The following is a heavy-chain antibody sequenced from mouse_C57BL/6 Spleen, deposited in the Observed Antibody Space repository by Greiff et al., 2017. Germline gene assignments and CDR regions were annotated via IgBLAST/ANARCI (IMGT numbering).Heavy chain of an antibody. J-gene: IGHJ2*01. CDR2: ISGGGGNT. CDR1: GFTFSSYT. Sequence: EVQLVESGGGLVKPGGSLKLSCAASGFTFSSYTMSWVRQTPEKRLEWVATISGGGGNTYYPDSVKGRFTISRDNANNTLYLHMSSLRSEDTALYYCARRPSSYYFDYWGQGTTLTVSS. V-gene: IGHV5-9*01. CDR3: ARRPSSYYFDY.